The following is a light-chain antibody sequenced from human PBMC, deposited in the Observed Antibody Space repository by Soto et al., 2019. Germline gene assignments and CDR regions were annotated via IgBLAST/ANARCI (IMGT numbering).Light chain of an antibody. J-gene: IGKJ5*01. Sequence: DIVMTQSPLSLPVTPGEPASISCRSSQSLLHSNGYNYLDWYLQKPGQSPQLLIYLGSSRASGVPDRVSGSGSGTDFTLKIGRVEAEDVGIYYCMQGLQSTITFGQGTRLEI. CDR3: MQGLQSTIT. V-gene: IGKV2-28*01. CDR2: LGS. CDR1: QSLLHSNGYNY.